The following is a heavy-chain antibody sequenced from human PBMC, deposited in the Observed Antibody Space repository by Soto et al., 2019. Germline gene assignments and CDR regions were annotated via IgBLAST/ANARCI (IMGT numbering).Heavy chain of an antibody. J-gene: IGHJ4*02. V-gene: IGHV3-30-3*01. D-gene: IGHD5-12*01. Sequence: QVQLVESGGGVVQPGRSLRLSCAASGFTFSSYAIHWVRQAPGKGLEWVAVISYDGSNEYYADSVKGRFTISRDNSKNTLYLQMNSLRGEDTAVYYCARDRGYSGYDSLDYWGQGTLVTVSS. CDR3: ARDRGYSGYDSLDY. CDR1: GFTFSSYA. CDR2: ISYDGSNE.